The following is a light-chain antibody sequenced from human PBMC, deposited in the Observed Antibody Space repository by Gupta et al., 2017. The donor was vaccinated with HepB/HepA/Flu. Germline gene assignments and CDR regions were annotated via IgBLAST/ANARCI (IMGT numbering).Light chain of an antibody. CDR1: RSCIGAGCD. Sequence: QSVLPPPPSVSGASCPRVTISCTGSRSCIGAGCDVNWYKHLPAADPKLLIFCNINRPSGVPDRFLCYKAGNYASPPTNGLQAEEEADDYCQYSDTRLSGLVFGTGTKVTVL. CDR3: QYSDTRLSGLV. J-gene: IGLJ1*01. V-gene: IGLV1-40*01. CDR2: CNI.